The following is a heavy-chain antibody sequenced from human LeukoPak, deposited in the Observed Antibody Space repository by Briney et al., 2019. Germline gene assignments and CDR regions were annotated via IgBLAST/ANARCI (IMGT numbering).Heavy chain of an antibody. CDR3: ARDPRGGTLDY. V-gene: IGHV3-74*01. J-gene: IGHJ4*02. CDR2: INSDGSNT. Sequence: GGSLRLSCAASGFSFNTYWMHWVRQAPGKGLVWVSRINSDGSNTNYADSVKGRFTISRDNAKNTLYLPMNSLRAEDTAVYYCARDPRGGTLDYWGQGTLVTVSS. CDR1: GFSFNTYW. D-gene: IGHD3-10*01.